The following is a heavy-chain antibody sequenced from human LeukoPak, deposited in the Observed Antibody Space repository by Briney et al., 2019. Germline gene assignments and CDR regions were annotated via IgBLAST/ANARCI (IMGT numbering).Heavy chain of an antibody. V-gene: IGHV5-51*01. CDR3: ARLGVAATLVGPSDY. D-gene: IGHD2-15*01. J-gene: IGHJ4*02. CDR1: GYSFTSYW. CDR2: IYPGDSDT. Sequence: GESLKISCKGSGYSFTSYWIGWVRQMPGKGLEWMGIIYPGDSDTRYSPSFQGQVTISADKSISTAYLQWSSLKASDTAMYYCARLGVAATLVGPSDYWGQGTLVTVSS.